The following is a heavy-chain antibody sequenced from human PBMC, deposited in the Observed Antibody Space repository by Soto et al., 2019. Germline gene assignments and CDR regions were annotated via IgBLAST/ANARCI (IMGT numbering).Heavy chain of an antibody. J-gene: IGHJ6*02. V-gene: IGHV3-23*01. CDR1: GFTFSSYA. D-gene: IGHD1-1*01. CDR3: AKAAAPNSFYYYHGMDV. CDR2: ISGSGGST. Sequence: HPGGSLRLSCAASGFTFSSYAMSWVRQAPGKGLEWVSAISGSGGSTDYADSVKGRFTISRDNSKNTLYLQMNSLRAEDTAEYYCAKAAAPNSFYYYHGMDVWGQGTTVTVSS.